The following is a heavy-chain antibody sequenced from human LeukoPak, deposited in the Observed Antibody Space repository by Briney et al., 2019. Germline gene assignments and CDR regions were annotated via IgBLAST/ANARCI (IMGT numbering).Heavy chain of an antibody. V-gene: IGHV3-11*01. CDR1: GFTFSDYY. CDR3: ARARVQRSSYYYMDV. CDR2: ISSSDTTI. Sequence: GESLRLSCAASGFTFSDYYMSWIRQAPGKGLEWVSYISSSDTTIYYADSVKGRFTISRDNAKNSLYLQMNSLRAEDTAVYYCARARVQRSSYYYMDVWGKGTTVTISS. J-gene: IGHJ6*03. D-gene: IGHD1-1*01.